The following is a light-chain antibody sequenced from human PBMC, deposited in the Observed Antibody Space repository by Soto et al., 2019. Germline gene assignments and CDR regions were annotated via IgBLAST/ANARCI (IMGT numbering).Light chain of an antibody. J-gene: IGKJ1*01. Sequence: DIQLTQTPSTLSASVADRVTIPCRASQSISSWLAWYQQKPGKAPKLLIYKASSLESGVPSRFSGSGSGTEFTLTISSLQPDDFATYYCQQYNSYSRTFGQGTKVDNK. CDR2: KAS. CDR3: QQYNSYSRT. V-gene: IGKV1-5*03. CDR1: QSISSW.